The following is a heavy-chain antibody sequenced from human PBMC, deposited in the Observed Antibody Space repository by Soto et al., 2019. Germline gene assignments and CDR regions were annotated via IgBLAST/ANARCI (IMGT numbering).Heavy chain of an antibody. D-gene: IGHD4-17*01. Sequence: SETLSLTCAVYGGSFSGYYWSWIRQPPGKGLEWIGEINHSGSTNYNPSLKSRVTISVDTSKNQFSLKLSSVTAADTAVYYCAHGDYTLVNGFDIWGQGTMVTVSS. CDR2: INHSGST. J-gene: IGHJ3*02. CDR3: AHGDYTLVNGFDI. CDR1: GGSFSGYY. V-gene: IGHV4-34*01.